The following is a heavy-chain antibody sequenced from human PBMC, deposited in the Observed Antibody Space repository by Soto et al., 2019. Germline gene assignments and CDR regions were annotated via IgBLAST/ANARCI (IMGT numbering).Heavy chain of an antibody. V-gene: IGHV3-21*01. D-gene: IGHD2-2*01. J-gene: IGHJ4*02. CDR1: GFTFSSYS. CDR2: ISSSSSYI. Sequence: GGSLRLSCAASGFTFSSYSMNWVRQAPGKGLEWVSSISSSSSYIYYADSVKGRFTISRDNAKNSLYLQMNSLRAEDTAVYYCARGEDIVLVPAAMCFDYWGQGTLVTVSS. CDR3: ARGEDIVLVPAAMCFDY.